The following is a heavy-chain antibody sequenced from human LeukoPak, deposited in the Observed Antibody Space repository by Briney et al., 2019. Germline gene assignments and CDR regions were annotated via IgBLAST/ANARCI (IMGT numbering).Heavy chain of an antibody. CDR3: ARDLSCSSTSCYVGRGYGMDV. J-gene: IGHJ6*02. D-gene: IGHD2-2*01. V-gene: IGHV6-1*01. CDR1: GDSVSSNSAA. Sequence: SQTLSLTCAISGDSVSSNSAAWNWIRQSPSRGLEWLGRTYYRSKWYNDYAVSVKSRITINPDTSKNQFSPQLNSVTPEDTAVYYCARDLSCSSTSCYVGRGYGMDVWGQGTTVTVSS. CDR2: TYYRSKWYN.